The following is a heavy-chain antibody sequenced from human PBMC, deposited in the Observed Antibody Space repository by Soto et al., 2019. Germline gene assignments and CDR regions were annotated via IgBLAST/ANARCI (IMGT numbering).Heavy chain of an antibody. CDR2: INAGNGNT. CDR3: AKDYEEYSSQFIWYFDL. CDR1: GYTFTSYA. J-gene: IGHJ2*01. V-gene: IGHV1-3*01. D-gene: IGHD6-6*01. Sequence: ASVKVSCKASGYTFTSYAMHWVRQASGQRLEWMGWINAGNGNTKYSQKFQGRVTITRDTSASTAYMELSSLRSDDTAVYYCAKDYEEYSSQFIWYFDLWGRGTLVTVSS.